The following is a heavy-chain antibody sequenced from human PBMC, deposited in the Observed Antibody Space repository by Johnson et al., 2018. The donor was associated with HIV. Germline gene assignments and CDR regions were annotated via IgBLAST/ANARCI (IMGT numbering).Heavy chain of an antibody. D-gene: IGHD7-27*01. Sequence: QVQLVESGGGLVKPGGSLRLSCAASGFTFSNAWMSWIRQAPGKGLEWVSYISSSGSSTHYADSVKGRLTITRDNGKNSLYLQMNSLRAEDTAVYYCARETGDGDAFDIWGQGTMV. V-gene: IGHV3-11*04. CDR2: ISSSGSST. J-gene: IGHJ3*02. CDR1: GFTFSNAW. CDR3: ARETGDGDAFDI.